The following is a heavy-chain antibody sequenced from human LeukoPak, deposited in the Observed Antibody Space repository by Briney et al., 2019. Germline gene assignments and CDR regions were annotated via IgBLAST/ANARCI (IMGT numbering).Heavy chain of an antibody. CDR1: GGSIRSSIYY. V-gene: IGHV4-39*07. CDR2: IFYSGNT. J-gene: IGHJ5*02. CDR3: AKEVAGP. Sequence: SETLSLTCTVSGGSIRSSIYYWAWIRQSPGMGLEWIGSIFYSGNTYYNSSLKSRVTISVDTSKNQFSPNLTSVTAADTAVYYCAKEVAGPWGQGTRVAVSS.